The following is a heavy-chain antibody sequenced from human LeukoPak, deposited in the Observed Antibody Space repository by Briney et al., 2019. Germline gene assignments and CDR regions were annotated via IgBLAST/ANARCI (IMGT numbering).Heavy chain of an antibody. D-gene: IGHD2-2*01. J-gene: IGHJ6*03. Sequence: GASVKVSCKASGGTFSSYAISWVRQAPGQGLEWMGGIIPIFGTANYAQKFQGRVTITADESTSTAYMDLSSLRSEDTAVYYCARVPIGYCSSTSCYVYYYYMDVWGKGTTVTVSS. CDR3: ARVPIGYCSSTSCYVYYYYMDV. CDR1: GGTFSSYA. V-gene: IGHV1-69*13. CDR2: IIPIFGTA.